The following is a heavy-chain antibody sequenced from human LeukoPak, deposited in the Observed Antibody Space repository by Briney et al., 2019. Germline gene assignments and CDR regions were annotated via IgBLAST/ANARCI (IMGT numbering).Heavy chain of an antibody. J-gene: IGHJ5*02. Sequence: KPSETLSLTCAVYGGSFSGYYWSWIRQPPGKGLEWIGEINHSGSTNYNPSLKSRVTISVDTSKNQFSLKLSSVTAADTAVYYYARGHGGAYDFWSGFRIYRFDPWGQGTLVTVSS. CDR1: GGSFSGYY. V-gene: IGHV4-34*01. CDR2: INHSGST. D-gene: IGHD3-3*01. CDR3: ARGHGGAYDFWSGFRIYRFDP.